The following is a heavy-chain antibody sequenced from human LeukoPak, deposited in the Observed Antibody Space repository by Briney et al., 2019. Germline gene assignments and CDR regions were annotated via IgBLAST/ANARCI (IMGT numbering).Heavy chain of an antibody. CDR3: ATRGSYYVNYS. V-gene: IGHV3-7*01. CDR2: ITEDGSGR. CDR1: GFTFSSYW. D-gene: IGHD1-26*01. Sequence: TGGSLRLSCAAAGFTFSSYWMSWVRQAPGKGLELVANITEDGSGRYYVDSVKGRFTISRDNAKTSLYLQTNSLRPEDTAVYYCATRGSYYVNYSWGPGTLVTVSS. J-gene: IGHJ4*02.